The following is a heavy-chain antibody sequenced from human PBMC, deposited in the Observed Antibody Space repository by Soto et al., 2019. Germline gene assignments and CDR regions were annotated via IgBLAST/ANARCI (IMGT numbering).Heavy chain of an antibody. J-gene: IGHJ5*02. Sequence: SEALSLTCPVSGGSVSSSFFYWSWVRQPPGQRLEWIGYIYYTGTTNYNPSLASRVAMSVDTSKKQFTLNLRSLTAADTARYYCARHHSPGSSSNWFDPWGQGTLVTVSS. CDR3: ARHHSPGSSSNWFDP. V-gene: IGHV4-61*01. CDR2: IYYTGTT. D-gene: IGHD6-6*01. CDR1: GGSVSSSFFY.